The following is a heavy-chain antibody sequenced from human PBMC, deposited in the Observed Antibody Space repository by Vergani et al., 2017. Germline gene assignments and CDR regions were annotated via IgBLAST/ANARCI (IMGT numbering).Heavy chain of an antibody. D-gene: IGHD3-22*01. CDR2: IYYSGST. CDR1: GGSISSYY. CDR3: ARAPMNYYDSSGYYYGPPGLGNYFDY. V-gene: IGHV4-59*01. J-gene: IGHJ4*02. Sequence: QVQLQESGPGLVKPSETLSLTCTVSGGSISSYYWSWIRQPPGKGLEWIGYIYYSGSTNYNPSLKSRVTISVDTSKNQFSLKLSSVTAADTAVYYCARAPMNYYDSSGYYYGPPGLGNYFDYWGQGTLVTVSS.